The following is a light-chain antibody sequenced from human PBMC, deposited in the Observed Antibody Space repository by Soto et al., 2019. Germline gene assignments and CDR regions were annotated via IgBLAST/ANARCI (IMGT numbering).Light chain of an antibody. J-gene: IGKJ1*01. CDR2: GAS. CDR1: QSVSSNY. CDR3: QQYGSSPWT. Sequence: EIVLTQSPGTLSLSPGERATLSCRASQSVSSNYLAWYQQKPGQAPRPLIYGASSRATGIPDRFSGSGAGTDFTLTISRLEPEDFALYYCQQYGSSPWTFGQGTKVELK. V-gene: IGKV3-20*01.